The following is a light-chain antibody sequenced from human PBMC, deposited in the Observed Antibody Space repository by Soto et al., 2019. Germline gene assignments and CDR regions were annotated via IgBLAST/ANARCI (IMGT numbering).Light chain of an antibody. CDR2: GNS. V-gene: IGLV1-40*01. J-gene: IGLJ7*01. CDR1: SSNIGAGYD. CDR3: QSYDSSLSGPV. Sequence: QSVLTQPPSVSGAPGQRVTISCTGSSSNIGAGYDVHWYQQLPGTAPKLLIYGNSNRPSGVPDRFSGSKSGTSASLAITGRQAEDEADYYCQSYDSSLSGPVFGGGTQRTVL.